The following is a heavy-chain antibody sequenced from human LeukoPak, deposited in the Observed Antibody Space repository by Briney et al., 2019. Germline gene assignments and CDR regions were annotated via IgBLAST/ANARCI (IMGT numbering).Heavy chain of an antibody. CDR1: GGSISSYY. V-gene: IGHV4-59*01. D-gene: IGHD6-13*01. Sequence: SETLSLTCTVSGGSISSYYWSWIRQPPGKGLEWIGYVYYTGSTNYSPSLKSRVTISVDTSKNQFSLKLRSVTAADTAVYYCARISSSNWYNERGAFDVWGQGTMVTVSS. CDR2: VYYTGST. CDR3: ARISSSNWYNERGAFDV. J-gene: IGHJ3*01.